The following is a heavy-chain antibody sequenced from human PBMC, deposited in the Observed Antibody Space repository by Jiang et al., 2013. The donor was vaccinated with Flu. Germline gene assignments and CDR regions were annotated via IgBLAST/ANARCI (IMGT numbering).Heavy chain of an antibody. CDR2: MNPNSGNT. CDR1: GYTFTTYD. Sequence: GAEVKKPGASVKVSCKASGYTFTTYDINWVRQATGQGLEWLGWMNPNSGNTDYAQKFQGRVTMTRNTSINXAYMELSSLRSEDTAVYYCARLGGYSYTPDYWGPGNTGHRL. D-gene: IGHD5-18*01. J-gene: IGHJ4*02. CDR3: ARLGGYSYTPDY. V-gene: IGHV1-8*02.